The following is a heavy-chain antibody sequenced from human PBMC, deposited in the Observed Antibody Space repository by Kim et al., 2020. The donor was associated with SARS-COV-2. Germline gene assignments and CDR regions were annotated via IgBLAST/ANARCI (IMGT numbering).Heavy chain of an antibody. V-gene: IGHV4-34*01. CDR1: GGSFSNYY. D-gene: IGHD3-3*01. J-gene: IGHJ4*01. CDR2: INHSGST. CDR3: ARGHYDFWGGYIRSFDY. Sequence: SQTLSLTCAVYGGSFSNYYWSWIRQPPGKGLEWIGEINHSGSTNYNPSLKSRVTISVDTSKNQFSLKLSSVTAADTAVYYCARGHYDFWGGYIRSFDYWG.